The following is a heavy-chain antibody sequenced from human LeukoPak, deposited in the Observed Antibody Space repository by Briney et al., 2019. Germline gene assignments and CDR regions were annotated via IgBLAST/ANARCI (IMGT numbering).Heavy chain of an antibody. CDR2: IYYSGST. D-gene: IGHD1-26*01. J-gene: IGHJ5*02. V-gene: IGHV4-59*01. Sequence: NTSETLSLTCTVSGGSISSYYWSWIRQPPGKGLEWIGYIYYSGSTNYNPSLKSRVTISVDTSKNQFSLKLSSVTAADTAVYYCARVGIVGAMGLGGWFDPWGQGTLVTVSS. CDR3: ARVGIVGAMGLGGWFDP. CDR1: GGSISSYY.